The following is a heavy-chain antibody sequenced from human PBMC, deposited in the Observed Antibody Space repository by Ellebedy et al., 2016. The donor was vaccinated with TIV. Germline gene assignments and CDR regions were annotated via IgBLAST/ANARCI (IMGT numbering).Heavy chain of an antibody. J-gene: IGHJ2*01. V-gene: IGHV4-59*01. D-gene: IGHD3-10*02. CDR3: ARDLFAGYYWYFDL. CDR1: GGSISSYY. CDR2: IYYSGST. Sequence: MPSETLSLTCTVSGGSISSYYWSRIRQPPGKGLEWIGYIYYSGSTNYNPSLKSRVTISVDTSKNQFSLKLSSVTAADAAVYYCARDLFAGYYWYFDLWGRGTLVTVSS.